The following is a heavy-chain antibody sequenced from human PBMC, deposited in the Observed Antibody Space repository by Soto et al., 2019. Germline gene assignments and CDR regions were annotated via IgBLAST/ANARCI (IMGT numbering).Heavy chain of an antibody. CDR3: ARNQTSYRASSDTRGGAFDV. CDR2: IYVSGST. Sequence: QLQLQESGPGLVKPSETLSLTCVVSGDSISSGTYYWGWIRQPPGKGLEWIGSIYVSGSTHYNPSLKSRVTISVDTSKNQFSLKLRFLTAADTAVYYCARNQTSYRASSDTRGGAFDVWGQGTVVTVSS. J-gene: IGHJ3*01. V-gene: IGHV4-39*01. D-gene: IGHD3-22*01. CDR1: GDSISSGTYY.